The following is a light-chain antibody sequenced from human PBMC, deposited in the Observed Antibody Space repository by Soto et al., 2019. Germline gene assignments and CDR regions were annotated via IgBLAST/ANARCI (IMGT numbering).Light chain of an antibody. Sequence: EIVMTQSPATLSVSPVEVATVYCRAIQSVSSHLAWYQHTPGQAPRLLFYDASTRATGIPARFSGSGSGTEFTLTISSLQSEDFAVYYCQHYHGWPINFGQGTRLENK. J-gene: IGKJ5*01. CDR1: QSVSSH. CDR3: QHYHGWPIN. CDR2: DAS. V-gene: IGKV3-15*01.